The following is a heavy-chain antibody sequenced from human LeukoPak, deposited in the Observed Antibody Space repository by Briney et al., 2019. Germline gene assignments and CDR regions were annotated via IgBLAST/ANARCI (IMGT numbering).Heavy chain of an antibody. J-gene: IGHJ3*02. V-gene: IGHV3-74*01. Sequence: GGSLRLSCAASGFTISIYWIHWVRQVPGKGLVWVSRINNDGSSTIYADSVKGRFTISRDNAKNTLYLQMNSLRGEDTAVYYCARGGSPPEALGDVFGIWGQGTMVTVSS. CDR1: GFTISIYW. CDR2: INNDGSST. CDR3: ARGGSPPEALGDVFGI. D-gene: IGHD1-26*01.